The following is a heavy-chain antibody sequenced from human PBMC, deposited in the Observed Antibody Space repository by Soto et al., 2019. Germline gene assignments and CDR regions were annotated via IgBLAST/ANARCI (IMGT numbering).Heavy chain of an antibody. CDR3: ARATKGYCSSTSCLSNYGMDV. V-gene: IGHV4-31*03. CDR1: GGSISSGGYY. CDR2: IYYSGST. Sequence: SETLSLTCTVSGGSISSGGYYWSWIRQHPGKGLEWIGYIYYSGSTYYNPSLKSRVTISVDTSKNQFSLKLSSVTAADTAVYYCARATKGYCSSTSCLSNYGMDVWGQGTTVTVSS. J-gene: IGHJ6*02. D-gene: IGHD2-2*01.